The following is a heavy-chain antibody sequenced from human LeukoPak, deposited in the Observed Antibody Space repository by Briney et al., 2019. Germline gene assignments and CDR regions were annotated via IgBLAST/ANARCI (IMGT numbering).Heavy chain of an antibody. J-gene: IGHJ6*02. V-gene: IGHV3-7*05. CDR1: GFTLSIHW. Sequence: GSLRLSCAASGFTLSIHWMSWVRQAPGKGLEWVANIKQDGTKQVYVDSVKGRFTISRDNAKNSLFLQMDTLRAEDTAVYYCARDPYSSTWSYGMDVWGQGTTVTVSS. D-gene: IGHD6-6*01. CDR2: IKQDGTKQ. CDR3: ARDPYSSTWSYGMDV.